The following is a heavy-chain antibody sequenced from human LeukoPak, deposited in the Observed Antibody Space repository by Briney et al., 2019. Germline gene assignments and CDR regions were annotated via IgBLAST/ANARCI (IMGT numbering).Heavy chain of an antibody. J-gene: IGHJ4*02. CDR2: IYYSGST. D-gene: IGHD6-19*01. CDR1: GGSISSYY. V-gene: IGHV4-59*01. Sequence: SETLSLTCTVSGGSISSYYWSWIRQPPGKGLEWIGYIYYSGSTNYNPSLKSRVTISVDTSKNQFSLKRSSVTAADTAVYYCARDHDPGYSSGWYYWGQGTLVTVSS. CDR3: ARDHDPGYSSGWYY.